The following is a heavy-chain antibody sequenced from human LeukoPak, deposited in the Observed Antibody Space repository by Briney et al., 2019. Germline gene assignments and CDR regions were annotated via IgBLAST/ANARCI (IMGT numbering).Heavy chain of an antibody. CDR1: GFTFSSHG. CDR3: ARWGPGKIMDV. J-gene: IGHJ6*02. CDR2: IWYDGSNK. Sequence: PGRSLRLSCAASGFTFSSHGMHWVRQAPGKGLEWVVVIWYDGSNKYYADSVKGRFTISRDNSKNTLYLQMSSLRAEDTAVYYCARWGPGKIMDVWGQGTTVTVSS. D-gene: IGHD3-16*01. V-gene: IGHV3-33*01.